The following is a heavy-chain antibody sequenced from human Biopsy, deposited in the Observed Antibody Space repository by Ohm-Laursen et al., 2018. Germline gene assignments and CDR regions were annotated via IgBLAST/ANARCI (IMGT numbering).Heavy chain of an antibody. CDR1: GGTFTNYA. CDR2: INCKTGAT. D-gene: IGHD2-8*01. Sequence: GSSVKVSCKASGGTFTNYAISWVRQAPGQGLEWLGYINCKTGATNYAQKFQGTVTMIRDTSISTAYLALGSLRSADTAIYYCARDPLNGHKHFDYWGQGSLVTVSS. V-gene: IGHV1-2*02. J-gene: IGHJ4*02. CDR3: ARDPLNGHKHFDY.